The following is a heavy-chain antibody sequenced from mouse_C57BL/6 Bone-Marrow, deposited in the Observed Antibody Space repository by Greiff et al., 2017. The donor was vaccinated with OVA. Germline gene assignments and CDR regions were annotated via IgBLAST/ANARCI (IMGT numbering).Heavy chain of an antibody. CDR3: ARRNYYYGSSPPYFAY. Sequence: QVQLKQPGAELVKPGASVKLSCKASGYTFTSYWMHWVKQRPGQGLEWIGMIHPNSGSTNYNEKFKSKATLTVDKSSSTAYMQLSSLTSEDSAVYYCARRNYYYGSSPPYFAYWGQGTTLTVSS. CDR2: IHPNSGST. D-gene: IGHD1-1*01. V-gene: IGHV1-64*01. CDR1: GYTFTSYW. J-gene: IGHJ2*01.